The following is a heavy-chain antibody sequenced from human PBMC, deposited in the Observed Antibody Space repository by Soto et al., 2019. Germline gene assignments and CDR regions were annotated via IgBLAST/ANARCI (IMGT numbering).Heavy chain of an antibody. Sequence: SETLSLTCTVSGGSISSYYWSWIRQPPGKGLEWIGYIYYSGSTNYNPSLKSRVTISVDTSKNQFSLKLSSVTAADTAVYYCARDYSSGWFDYWGQGTLVTVST. J-gene: IGHJ5*01. D-gene: IGHD6-19*01. CDR2: IYYSGST. V-gene: IGHV4-59*01. CDR3: ARDYSSGWFDY. CDR1: GGSISSYY.